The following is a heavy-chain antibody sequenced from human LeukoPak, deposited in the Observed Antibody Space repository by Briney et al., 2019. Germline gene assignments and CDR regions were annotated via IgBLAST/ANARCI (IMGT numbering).Heavy chain of an antibody. J-gene: IGHJ6*03. CDR1: GDSVSSNSAA. D-gene: IGHD1-26*01. V-gene: IGHV6-1*01. CDR2: TYYRSKRYN. Sequence: SQTLALTCAISGDSVSSNSAAWNWIRQSPSRGLEWLGRTYYRSKRYNDYAVSVKSQITINPDTSKNQFSLQLSSVAPEDAAVYYCARGDSGSYVPPEYYYYMDGWGKGTTVTVSS. CDR3: ARGDSGSYVPPEYYYYMDG.